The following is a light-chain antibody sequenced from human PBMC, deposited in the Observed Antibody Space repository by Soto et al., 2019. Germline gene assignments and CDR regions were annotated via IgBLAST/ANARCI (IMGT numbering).Light chain of an antibody. J-gene: IGKJ2*01. V-gene: IGKV3D-20*02. CDR3: QQANSFPHT. CDR2: AAS. Sequence: PGKGATSPCGASQSFASNRLAWYQQKPGQAPRLLIYAASTRAAGIPDRFSGSGSGTDFTLTISRLEPEDFATYYCQQANSFPHTFGQGTKLEIK. CDR1: QSFASNR.